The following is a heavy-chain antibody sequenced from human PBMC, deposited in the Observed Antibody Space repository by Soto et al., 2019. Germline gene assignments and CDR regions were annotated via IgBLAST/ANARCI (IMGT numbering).Heavy chain of an antibody. CDR2: ISAYNGNT. D-gene: IGHD6-13*01. CDR1: GYTFTSYG. CDR3: ARVDGSSWYPPNYYYYGMDV. J-gene: IGHJ6*02. V-gene: IGHV1-18*01. Sequence: QVQLVQSGAEVKKPGASVKVSCKASGYTFTSYGISWVRQAPGQGLEWMGWISAYNGNTNYAQKLQGRVTMTTDTSTSTAYMELRSLRADDTAVYYCARVDGSSWYPPNYYYYGMDVWGQGTTVTVSS.